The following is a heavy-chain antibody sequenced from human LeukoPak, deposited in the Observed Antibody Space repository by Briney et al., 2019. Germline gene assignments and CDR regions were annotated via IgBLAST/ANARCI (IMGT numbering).Heavy chain of an antibody. CDR1: GYTFTGYY. CDR2: IIPIFGTA. Sequence: ASVKVSCKASGYTFTGYYMHWVRQAPGQGLEWMGGIIPIFGTANYAQKFQGRVTITADESTSTAYMELSSLRSEDTAVYYCASLATMVRGHALWGQGTLVTVSS. D-gene: IGHD3-10*01. V-gene: IGHV1-69*13. CDR3: ASLATMVRGHAL. J-gene: IGHJ4*02.